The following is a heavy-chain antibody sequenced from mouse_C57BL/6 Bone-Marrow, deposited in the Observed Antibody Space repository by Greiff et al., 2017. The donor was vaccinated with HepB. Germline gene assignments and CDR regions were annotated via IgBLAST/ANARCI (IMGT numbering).Heavy chain of an antibody. CDR2: INPYNGGT. Sequence: VQLQQSGPVLVKPGASVKMSCKASGYTFTDYYKNWVKQSHGKSLEWIGVINPYNGGTSYNQKFKGKATLTVDKSSSTAYMELNSLTSEDSAVYYCAREELLWLRHYAMDYWGQGTSVTVSS. V-gene: IGHV1-19*01. CDR3: AREELLWLRHYAMDY. CDR1: GYTFTDYY. J-gene: IGHJ4*01. D-gene: IGHD2-2*01.